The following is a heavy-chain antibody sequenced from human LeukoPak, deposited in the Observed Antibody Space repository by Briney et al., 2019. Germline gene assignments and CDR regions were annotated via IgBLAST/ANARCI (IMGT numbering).Heavy chain of an antibody. Sequence: ASVKVSCKASGGTFSSYAISWVRQAPGQGLEWMGRIIPILGIANYAQKFQGRVTITADKSTSTAYMELSSLRSEDTAVYYCARDDGGYPPAAKEGGWFDPWGQGTLVTVSS. CDR3: ARDDGGYPPAAKEGGWFDP. CDR2: IIPILGIA. D-gene: IGHD2-2*01. J-gene: IGHJ5*02. V-gene: IGHV1-69*04. CDR1: GGTFSSYA.